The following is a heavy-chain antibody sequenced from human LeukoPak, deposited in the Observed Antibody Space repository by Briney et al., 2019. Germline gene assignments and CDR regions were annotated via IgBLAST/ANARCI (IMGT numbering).Heavy chain of an antibody. J-gene: IGHJ4*02. Sequence: PSETLSLTCTVSGGSINSYYWGWIRQPPGKGLEWIGSIYYSGTTYHNPSLKSRLTISVDTTKNQFSVRLSSVTAADTAVYYCAGIYDTPRGFWGRGTLVTVSS. CDR2: IYYSGTT. CDR3: AGIYDTPRGF. D-gene: IGHD3-22*01. CDR1: GGSINSYY. V-gene: IGHV4-39*01.